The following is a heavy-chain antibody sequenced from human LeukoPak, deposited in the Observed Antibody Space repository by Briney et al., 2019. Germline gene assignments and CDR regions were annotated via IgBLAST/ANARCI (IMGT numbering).Heavy chain of an antibody. J-gene: IGHJ4*02. CDR3: ARQSSGIAATDKIDY. D-gene: IGHD6-13*01. V-gene: IGHV3-21*01. CDR2: FTSMSRTI. Sequence: GGSLRLSCAASGFTFSRYSMTWVRQAPGKGLEWVSSFTSMSRTIYYADSVKGRFTISRDDAKESLYLQMNSLRAVDTAIYYCARQSSGIAATDKIDYWGQGALVTVSS. CDR1: GFTFSRYS.